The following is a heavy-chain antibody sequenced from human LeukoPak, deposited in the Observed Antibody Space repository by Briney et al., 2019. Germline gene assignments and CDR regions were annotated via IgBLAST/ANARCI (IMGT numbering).Heavy chain of an antibody. Sequence: PGGSLRLSCAASGFTFDDYGMSWVRQAPGKGLEWVSGINWNGGSTGYADSVKGRFTISRDNAKNSLYLQMNSLRAEDTALYYCARRWDSSGSDAFDIWGQGTMVTVSS. CDR1: GFTFDDYG. V-gene: IGHV3-20*04. CDR2: INWNGGST. D-gene: IGHD3-22*01. J-gene: IGHJ3*02. CDR3: ARRWDSSGSDAFDI.